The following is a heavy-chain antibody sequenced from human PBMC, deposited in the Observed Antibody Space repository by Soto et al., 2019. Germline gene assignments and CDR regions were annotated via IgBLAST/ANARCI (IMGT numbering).Heavy chain of an antibody. V-gene: IGHV1-69*06. CDR2: IIPIFGTA. Sequence: QVQLVQSGAEVKKPGSSVKVSCKASGGTFSSYAISWVRQAPGQGLEWMGGIIPIFGTANYAQKFQGRVTITADKSTSTAYMELSSLRSEDTPVYYCARGASRVPAAITNWFDPWGQGTLVTVSS. D-gene: IGHD2-2*02. J-gene: IGHJ5*02. CDR1: GGTFSSYA. CDR3: ARGASRVPAAITNWFDP.